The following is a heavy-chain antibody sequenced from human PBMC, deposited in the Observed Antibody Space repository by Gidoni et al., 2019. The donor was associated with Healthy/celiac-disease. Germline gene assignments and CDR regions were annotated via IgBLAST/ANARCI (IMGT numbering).Heavy chain of an antibody. J-gene: IGHJ6*02. CDR3: ARDPGRYYDSSGYPPIYYYYGMDV. Sequence: EVQLVESGGGLIQPGGSLRLSCAASGFTVSSNYMSWVRQAPGKGLEWVSVIYSGGSTYYADSVKGRFTISGDNSKNTLYLQMNSLRAEDTAVYYCARDPGRYYDSSGYPPIYYYYGMDVWGQGTTVTVSS. V-gene: IGHV3-53*01. D-gene: IGHD3-22*01. CDR1: GFTVSSNY. CDR2: IYSGGST.